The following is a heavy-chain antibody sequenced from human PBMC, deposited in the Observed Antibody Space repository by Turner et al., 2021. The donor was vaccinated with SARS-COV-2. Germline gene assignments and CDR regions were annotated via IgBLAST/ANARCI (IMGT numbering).Heavy chain of an antibody. CDR3: ARDPNSGASF. D-gene: IGHD2-15*01. CDR2: IERIGCEE. CDR1: GFTFSDW. J-gene: IGHJ4*02. Sequence: EEQLVESGGGLVQPGGSLRLSCTASGFTFSDWMHWVRQAPGKVLEWMANIERIGCEEYVMDSFKVRFTISKNNAKNSLYLQMNSLRAEDTSVYYCARDPNSGASFWGQGILVTVSS. V-gene: IGHV3-7*04.